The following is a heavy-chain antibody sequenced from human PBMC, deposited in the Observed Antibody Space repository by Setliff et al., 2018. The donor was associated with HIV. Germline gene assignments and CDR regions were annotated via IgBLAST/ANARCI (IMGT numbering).Heavy chain of an antibody. Sequence: SETLSLTCAVSGDSIGPYSWHWIRQPPGKGLEWIGYIYGSGSTGYNPSLTSRVTMSTDTPNNRFALKLTSVTAADTAVYYCAKRAVQDGTVTSSNWFESWGQRTLVTVSS. D-gene: IGHD1-7*01. CDR2: IYGSGST. V-gene: IGHV4-4*09. J-gene: IGHJ5*01. CDR3: AKRAVQDGTVTSSNWFES. CDR1: GDSIGPYS.